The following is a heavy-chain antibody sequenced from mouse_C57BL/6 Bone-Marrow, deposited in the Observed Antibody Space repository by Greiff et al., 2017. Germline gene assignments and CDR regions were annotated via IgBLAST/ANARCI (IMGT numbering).Heavy chain of an antibody. V-gene: IGHV1-81*01. CDR1: GYTFTSYG. D-gene: IGHD3-1*01. CDR3: ARWHSSGYYYAMDY. CDR2: IYPRSGNT. Sequence: QVQLKESGAELARPGASVKLSCKASGYTFTSYGISWVKQRTGQGLEWIGEIYPRSGNTYYNEKFKGKATLTADKSSSTAYMELRSLTSEDSAVYFCARWHSSGYYYAMDYWGQGTSVTVSS. J-gene: IGHJ4*01.